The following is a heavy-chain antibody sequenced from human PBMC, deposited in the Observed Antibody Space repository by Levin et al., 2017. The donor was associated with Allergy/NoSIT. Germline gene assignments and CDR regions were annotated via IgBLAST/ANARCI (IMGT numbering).Heavy chain of an antibody. CDR2: INHSGST. V-gene: IGHV4-34*01. CDR3: ARETLFPYFDY. Sequence: SETLSLACAVYGGSFSGYYWSWIRQPPGKGLEWIGEINHSGSTNYNPSLKSRVTISVDTSKNQFSLKLSSVTAADTAVYYCARETLFPYFDYWGQGTLVTVSS. D-gene: IGHD3-10*02. CDR1: GGSFSGYY. J-gene: IGHJ4*02.